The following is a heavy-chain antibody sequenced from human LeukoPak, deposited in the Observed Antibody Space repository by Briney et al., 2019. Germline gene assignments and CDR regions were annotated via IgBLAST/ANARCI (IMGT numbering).Heavy chain of an antibody. D-gene: IGHD6-13*01. V-gene: IGHV1-46*01. Sequence: ASVKVSCKASGYTFTSYYMHWVRQAPGQWLEWMGIINPSGGSTSYAQKFQGRVTMTRDTSTSTVYMELSSLRSEDTAVYYCARDPFHPAAGTQNDYWGQGTLVTVSS. CDR2: INPSGGST. J-gene: IGHJ4*02. CDR3: ARDPFHPAAGTQNDY. CDR1: GYTFTSYY.